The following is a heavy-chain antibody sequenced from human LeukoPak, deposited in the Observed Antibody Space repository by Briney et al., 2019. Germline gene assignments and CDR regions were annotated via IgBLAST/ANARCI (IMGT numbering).Heavy chain of an antibody. V-gene: IGHV3-64*01. J-gene: IGHJ6*02. CDR2: ISSNGGST. CDR1: GFTFSSYA. D-gene: IGHD3-3*01. Sequence: GGSLRLSCAASGFTFSSYAMHWVRQAPGKGLEYVSAISSNGGSTYYANSVKGRFTISRDNSKNTLYLQMGSLRAEDMAVYYCARVNFRFYGMDVWGQGTTVTVS. CDR3: ARVNFRFYGMDV.